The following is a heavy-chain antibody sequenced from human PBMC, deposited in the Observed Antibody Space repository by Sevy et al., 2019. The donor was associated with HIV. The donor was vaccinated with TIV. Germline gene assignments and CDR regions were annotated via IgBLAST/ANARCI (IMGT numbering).Heavy chain of an antibody. D-gene: IGHD3-16*01. V-gene: IGHV3-23*01. CDR2: ISGSGDST. CDR1: AFSFNTYA. CDR3: AKPRGSFYFDY. J-gene: IGHJ4*02. Sequence: GGSLRLSCAASAFSFNTYAMSWVRRAPGKGLEWVSTISGSGDSTFYSDSVKGRFTISRDNSKNTLYLQMNSLRAEDTAVYYCAKPRGSFYFDYWRQGTLVTVSS.